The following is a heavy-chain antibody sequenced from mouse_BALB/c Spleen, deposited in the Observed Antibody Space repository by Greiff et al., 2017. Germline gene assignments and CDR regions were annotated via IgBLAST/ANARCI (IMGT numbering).Heavy chain of an antibody. D-gene: IGHD1-1*01. V-gene: IGHV14-3*02. Sequence: VQLQQSGAELVKPGASVKLSCTASGFNIKDTYMHWVKQRPEQGLEWIGRIDPANGNTKNDPKFQGKATITADTSSNTAYLQLSSLTSEDTAVYYCAREEGTTVVTDYWGQGTTLTVSS. CDR2: IDPANGNT. CDR3: AREEGTTVVTDY. J-gene: IGHJ2*01. CDR1: GFNIKDTY.